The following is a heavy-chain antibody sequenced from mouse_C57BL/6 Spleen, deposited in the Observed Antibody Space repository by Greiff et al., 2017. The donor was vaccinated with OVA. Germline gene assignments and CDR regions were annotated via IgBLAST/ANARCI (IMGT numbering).Heavy chain of an antibody. CDR3: ARDITTVVATYYYAMDY. D-gene: IGHD1-1*01. CDR2: ISYDGSN. J-gene: IGHJ4*01. CDR1: GYSITSGYY. V-gene: IGHV3-6*01. Sequence: EVHLVESGPGLVKPSQSLSLTCSVTGYSITSGYYWNWIRQFPGNKLEWMGYISYDGSNNYNPSLKNRISITRDTSKNQFFLKLNSVTTEDTATYYCARDITTVVATYYYAMDYWGQGTSVTVSS.